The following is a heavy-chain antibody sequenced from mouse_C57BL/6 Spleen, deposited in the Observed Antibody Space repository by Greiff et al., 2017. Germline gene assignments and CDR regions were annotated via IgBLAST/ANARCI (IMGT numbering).Heavy chain of an antibody. CDR2: IYPGSGNT. D-gene: IGHD1-1*01. CDR1: GYTFTDYY. V-gene: IGHV1-76*01. J-gene: IGHJ1*03. Sequence: QVHVKQSGAELVRPGASVKLSCKASGYTFTDYYINWVKQRPGQGLEWIARIYPGSGNTYYNEKFKGKATLTAEKSSSTAYMQLSSLTSEDSAVYFCARERYGSSWGYFDVWGTGTTVTVSS. CDR3: ARERYGSSWGYFDV.